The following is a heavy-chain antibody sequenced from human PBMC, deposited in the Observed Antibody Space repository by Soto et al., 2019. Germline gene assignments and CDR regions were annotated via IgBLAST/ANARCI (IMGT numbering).Heavy chain of an antibody. CDR2: IYYSGST. V-gene: IGHV4-39*01. J-gene: IGHJ4*02. Sequence: TCTVSGGSISSSSYYWGWIRQPPGKGLEWIGSIYYSGSTYYNPSLKSRVTISVDTSKNQFSLKLSSVTAADTAVYYCARQKDDFWSGYFDYWGQGTLVTVSS. D-gene: IGHD3-3*01. CDR1: GGSISSSSYY. CDR3: ARQKDDFWSGYFDY.